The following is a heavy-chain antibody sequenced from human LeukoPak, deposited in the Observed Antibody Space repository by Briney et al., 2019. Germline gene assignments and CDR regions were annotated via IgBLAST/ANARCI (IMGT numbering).Heavy chain of an antibody. CDR2: ISSSSSYI. CDR1: GFTFSSYS. D-gene: IGHD3-10*01. V-gene: IGHV3-21*01. Sequence: GGSLRLSCAASGFTFSSYSMNWVRQAPGKGLEWVSSISSSSSYIYYADSVKGRFTISRDNAKNSLYLQMNSLRTEDTAVYHCTREGSYLDAFDFWGQGTMVTVSS. CDR3: TREGSYLDAFDF. J-gene: IGHJ3*01.